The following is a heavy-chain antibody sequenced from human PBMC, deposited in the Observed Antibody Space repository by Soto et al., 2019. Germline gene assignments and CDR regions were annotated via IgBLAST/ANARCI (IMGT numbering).Heavy chain of an antibody. CDR2: IYSGGNT. Sequence: GGSLRLSCAASGFTVSSSYMGWVRQAPGKGLEWVSSIYSGGNTYYADSVRGRFTISTDNSKDTLYLQMNSLRVDDTAMYYCARHVGFYWYFDLWGRGTLVTV. V-gene: IGHV3-66*04. D-gene: IGHD1-26*01. J-gene: IGHJ2*01. CDR1: GFTVSSSY. CDR3: ARHVGFYWYFDL.